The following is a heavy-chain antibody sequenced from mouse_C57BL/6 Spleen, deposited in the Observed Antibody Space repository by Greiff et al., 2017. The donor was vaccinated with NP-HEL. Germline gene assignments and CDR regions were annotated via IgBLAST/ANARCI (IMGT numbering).Heavy chain of an antibody. CDR3: AHYSPDGYFDV. CDR2: INPNNGGT. J-gene: IGHJ1*03. CDR1: GYTFTDYY. V-gene: IGHV1-26*01. D-gene: IGHD1-2*01. Sequence: EVQLQQSGPELVKPGASVKISCKASGYTFTDYYMNWVKQSHGKSLEWIGDINPNNGGTSYNQKFKGKATLTVDKSSSTAYMELRSLTSEDSAVYYCAHYSPDGYFDVWGTGTTVTVSS.